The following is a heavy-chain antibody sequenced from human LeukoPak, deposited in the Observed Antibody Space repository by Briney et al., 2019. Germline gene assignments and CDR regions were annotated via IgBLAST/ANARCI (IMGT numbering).Heavy chain of an antibody. CDR3: ARGAISSQGFDI. D-gene: IGHD3-3*01. CDR1: GYTFTHYH. J-gene: IGHJ3*02. CDR2: INTDNGNT. V-gene: IGHV1-18*01. Sequence: ASVKVSCKASGYTFTHYHFSWVRQAPGQGLEWMGWINTDNGNTNYAQKFQGRLTMTTDTSTTTAYMELRSLRSDDTAVYHCARGAISSQGFDIWGQGTMVTVSS.